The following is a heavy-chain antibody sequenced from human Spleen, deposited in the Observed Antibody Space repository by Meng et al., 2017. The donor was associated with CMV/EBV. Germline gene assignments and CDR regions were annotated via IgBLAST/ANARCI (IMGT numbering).Heavy chain of an antibody. CDR1: GFTFSSYA. CDR2: ISGSGGST. D-gene: IGHD6-6*01. J-gene: IGHJ4*02. Sequence: GGPLRLSCAASGFTFSSYAMSWVRQAPGKGLEWVSAISGSGGSTYYADSVKGRFTISRDNSKNTLYLQMNSLRAEDTALYYCARGVEYSSSGGFYFDCWGQGTLVTVSS. V-gene: IGHV3-23*01. CDR3: ARGVEYSSSGGFYFDC.